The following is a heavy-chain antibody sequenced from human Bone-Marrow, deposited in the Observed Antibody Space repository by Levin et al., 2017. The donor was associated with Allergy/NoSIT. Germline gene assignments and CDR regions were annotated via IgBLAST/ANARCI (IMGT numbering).Heavy chain of an antibody. J-gene: IGHJ4*02. CDR3: SSELGGYCSGGTCYSGQLDY. CDR1: GFTFNNAW. Sequence: GESLKISCIGSGFTFNNAWMNWVRQAPGKGLEWVGRIHTNAEGGTTEYAAAVSGRFTVSRDDSKNTLFLQMNSLKTEDSALYYCSSELGGYCSGGTCYSGQLDYWGRGTPVIVSS. D-gene: IGHD2-15*01. CDR2: IHTNAEGGTT. V-gene: IGHV3-15*01.